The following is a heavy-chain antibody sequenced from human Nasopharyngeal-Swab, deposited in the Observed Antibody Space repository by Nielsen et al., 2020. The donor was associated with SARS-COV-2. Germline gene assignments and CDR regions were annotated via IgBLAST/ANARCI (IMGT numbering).Heavy chain of an antibody. V-gene: IGHV5-51*01. J-gene: IGHJ6*03. Sequence: GGSLRLSCKGSGYSFTSYWIGWVRQMPGKGLEWMGIIYPGDSDTRYSPSFQGQVTISADKSISTAYLQWSSLKASDTAMYYCARFTTYDSSGYYSLYYYYMDVWGKGTTVTVSS. D-gene: IGHD3-22*01. CDR1: GYSFTSYW. CDR2: IYPGDSDT. CDR3: ARFTTYDSSGYYSLYYYYMDV.